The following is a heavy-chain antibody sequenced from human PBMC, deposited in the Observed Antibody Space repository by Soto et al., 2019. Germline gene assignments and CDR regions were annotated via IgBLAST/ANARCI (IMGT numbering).Heavy chain of an antibody. V-gene: IGHV1-69*13. J-gene: IGHJ4*02. D-gene: IGHD3-10*01. CDR1: GGTFSSYA. CDR3: ARDIVVRGVITSYFDY. Sequence: SVKVSCKASGGTFSSYAISWVRQAPGQGLEWMGGIIPIFGTANYPQKFQCRVTITADESTSPAYMELSSLRSEDTAVYYCARDIVVRGVITSYFDYWGQGTLVTVSS. CDR2: IIPIFGTA.